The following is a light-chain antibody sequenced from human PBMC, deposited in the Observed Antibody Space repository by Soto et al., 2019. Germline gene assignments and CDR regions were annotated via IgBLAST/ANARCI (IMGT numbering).Light chain of an antibody. J-gene: IGKJ2*01. Sequence: EIVMTQSPATLSVSPGERATLSCRASQSVSSNLAWYQQKPGQAPRLLIYGASTRATGIPARFSGSGSGTEVTLTISSLEYEDFAVYSCQQYNNWPPYTFGQGTKLEIK. CDR1: QSVSSN. CDR3: QQYNNWPPYT. V-gene: IGKV3-15*01. CDR2: GAS.